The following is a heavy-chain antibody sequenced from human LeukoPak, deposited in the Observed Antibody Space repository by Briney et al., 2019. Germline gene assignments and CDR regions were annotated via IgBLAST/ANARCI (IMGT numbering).Heavy chain of an antibody. Sequence: LRLSCAASGFTFSSYAMSWIRQPPGKGLEWIGYIYHSGSTYYNPSLKSRVTISVDRSKNQFSLKLSSVTAADTAVYYCARGYHSSSSPYFDYWGQGTLVTVSS. D-gene: IGHD6-6*01. CDR3: ARGYHSSSSPYFDY. CDR1: GFTFSSYA. V-gene: IGHV4-30-2*01. J-gene: IGHJ4*02. CDR2: IYHSGST.